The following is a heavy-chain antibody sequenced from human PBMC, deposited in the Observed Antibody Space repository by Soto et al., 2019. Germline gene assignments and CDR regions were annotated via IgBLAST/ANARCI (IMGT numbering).Heavy chain of an antibody. Sequence: QITVKESGLTLVKPTQTLTLTCTFSGFSLSTNGMGVGWIRQSPGKALEWLALIYWDDDKRYSPSLRSRLTITQDTSKNQVDLTMTNMDPVDTATEYWARLARGVYDLDRLWEKVDCWGQGTLVTVSS. V-gene: IGHV2-5*02. CDR3: ARLARGVYDLDRLWEKVDC. CDR1: GFSLSTNGMG. D-gene: IGHD5-12*01. CDR2: IYWDDDK. J-gene: IGHJ4*02.